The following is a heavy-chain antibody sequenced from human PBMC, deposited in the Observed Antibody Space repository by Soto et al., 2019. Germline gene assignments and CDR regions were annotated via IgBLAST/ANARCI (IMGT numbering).Heavy chain of an antibody. V-gene: IGHV4-31*03. Sequence: QVQLQESGPGLVKPSQTLSLTCTVSGGSISSGGYYWSWIRQHPGKGLEWIGYIYYSGSTYYNPSLKSRVTLSVDTSKIQFSLKLSSVTAADTAVYYCARSFEYCSSTSCYGREYYFAYWGQGTLVTVSS. CDR2: IYYSGST. J-gene: IGHJ4*02. D-gene: IGHD2-2*01. CDR1: GGSISSGGYY. CDR3: ARSFEYCSSTSCYGREYYFAY.